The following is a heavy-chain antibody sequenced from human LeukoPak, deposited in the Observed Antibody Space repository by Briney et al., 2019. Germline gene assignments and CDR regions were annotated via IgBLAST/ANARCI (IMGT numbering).Heavy chain of an antibody. CDR1: GFTFSNYA. CDR3: AKGTKAYCSNGSCYYFDY. Sequence: PGGSLRLSCAASGFTFSNYAITWVRQAPGTGLEWVSAFSGGGGSTYYADSVQGRFTISRDNSKNTLYLQMNSLRAEDTALYYCAKGTKAYCSNGSCYYFDYWGQGTLGTVSS. V-gene: IGHV3-23*01. J-gene: IGHJ4*02. D-gene: IGHD2-15*01. CDR2: FSGGGGST.